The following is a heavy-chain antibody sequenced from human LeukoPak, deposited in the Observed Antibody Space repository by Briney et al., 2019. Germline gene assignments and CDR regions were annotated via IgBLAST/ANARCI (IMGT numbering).Heavy chain of an antibody. CDR3: ARSKGGYSSSWFDY. Sequence: SETLSLTCTVSGGSISSDYWSWIRQPPEKGLEWIGYIYYSGSTNYNPSLKSRVTISVDTAKNQFSLKLSSVTAADTAVYYCARSKGGYSSSWFDYWGQGTLVTVSS. J-gene: IGHJ4*02. CDR2: IYYSGST. D-gene: IGHD6-13*01. CDR1: GGSISSDY. V-gene: IGHV4-59*12.